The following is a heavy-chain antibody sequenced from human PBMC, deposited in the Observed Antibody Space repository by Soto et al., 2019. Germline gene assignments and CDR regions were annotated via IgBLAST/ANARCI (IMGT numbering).Heavy chain of an antibody. CDR2: VSGSGNNT. V-gene: IGHV3-23*01. CDR1: GFIFSNYA. D-gene: IGHD3-9*01. CDR3: ARKSRDIDC. Sequence: EVKLLESGGGLVQPGGSLRLSCAASGFIFSNYAMTWVRQAPGKVLECVSSVSGSGNNTYYADSKKGHFTISRDNSMTTLYLKMNGLRPEDTAVYYCARKSRDIDCGGQGTLVTVS. J-gene: IGHJ4*02.